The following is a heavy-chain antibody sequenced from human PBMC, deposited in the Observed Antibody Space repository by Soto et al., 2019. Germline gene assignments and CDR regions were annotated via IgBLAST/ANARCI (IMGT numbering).Heavy chain of an antibody. CDR3: AHSPPDSYGDPYYFDY. CDR1: GFSLSTSGVG. J-gene: IGHJ4*02. Sequence: SGPTLVKPPQTLTLTCTFSGFSLSTSGVGVGWIRQPPGKALEWLALIYWDDDKRYSPSLKSRLTITKDTSKNQVVLTMTNMDPVDTATYYCAHSPPDSYGDPYYFDYWGQGTLVTVSS. D-gene: IGHD4-17*01. V-gene: IGHV2-5*02. CDR2: IYWDDDK.